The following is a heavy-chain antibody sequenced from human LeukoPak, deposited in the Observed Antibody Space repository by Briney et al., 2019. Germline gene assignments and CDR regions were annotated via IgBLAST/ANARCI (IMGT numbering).Heavy chain of an antibody. CDR3: ATDYSAAGPFDY. V-gene: IGHV1-8*02. CDR2: MNPNSGNT. D-gene: IGHD6-13*01. CDR1: GYTFTSYD. Sequence: ASVKVSCKASGYTFTSYDINWVRQATGQGLEWMGWMNPNSGNTGYAQKFQGRVTMTEDTSTDTAYMELSSLRSEDTAMYYCATDYSAAGPFDYWGQGTLVTVSS. J-gene: IGHJ4*02.